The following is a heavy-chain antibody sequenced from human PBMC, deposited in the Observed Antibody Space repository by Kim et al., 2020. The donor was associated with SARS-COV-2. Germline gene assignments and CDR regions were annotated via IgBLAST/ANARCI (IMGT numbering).Heavy chain of an antibody. J-gene: IGHJ6*02. V-gene: IGHV4-34*01. Sequence: SETLSLTCAVYGGSFSGYYWSWIRQPPGKGLEWIGEINHSGSTNYNPSLKSRVTISVDTSKNQFSLKLSSVTAADTAVYYCARARGTGGDYPPRYYYYYGMDVWGQGTTVTVSS. CDR3: ARARGTGGDYPPRYYYYYGMDV. CDR1: GGSFSGYY. D-gene: IGHD4-17*01. CDR2: INHSGST.